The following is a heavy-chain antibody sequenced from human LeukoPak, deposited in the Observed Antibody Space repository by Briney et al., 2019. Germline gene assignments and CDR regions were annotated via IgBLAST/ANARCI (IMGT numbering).Heavy chain of an antibody. D-gene: IGHD3-10*01. V-gene: IGHV4-61*02. CDR1: GGSISSGSYY. J-gene: IGHJ6*03. Sequence: SETLSLTCTVSGGSISSGSYYWSWIRQPAGKGLEWIGRIYTSGSTNYNPSLKSRVTILVDTSKNQFSLKLSSVTAADTAVYYCARALYYYGSGSQPDYYYYYMDVWGKGTTVTISS. CDR3: ARALYYYGSGSQPDYYYYYMDV. CDR2: IYTSGST.